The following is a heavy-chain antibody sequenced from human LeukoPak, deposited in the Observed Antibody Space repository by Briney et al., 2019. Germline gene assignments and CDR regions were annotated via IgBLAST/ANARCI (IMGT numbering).Heavy chain of an antibody. Sequence: SETLSLTCTVSGASITNYYWSWIRQPAGKGLEWIGRIYASGNTNYNPSLKSRVTMSIDTSKNQISLKLSSMTAADTAVYYCARDNGITNFDYWGQGTLAAVSS. CDR2: IYASGNT. J-gene: IGHJ4*02. V-gene: IGHV4-4*07. CDR3: ARDNGITNFDY. D-gene: IGHD3-16*01. CDR1: GASITNYY.